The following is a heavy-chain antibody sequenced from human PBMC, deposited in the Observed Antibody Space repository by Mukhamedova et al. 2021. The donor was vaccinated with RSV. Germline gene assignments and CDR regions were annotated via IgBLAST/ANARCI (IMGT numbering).Heavy chain of an antibody. V-gene: IGHV3-74*01. CDR2: SDSGRT. CDR3: ATAARDGGSYYGY. D-gene: IGHD1-26*01. Sequence: SDSGRTNYADSVKGRFTISRDNAKNTLFLQMNSLRVEDTAIYYCATAARDGGSYYGYWGQGALVTVSS. J-gene: IGHJ4*02.